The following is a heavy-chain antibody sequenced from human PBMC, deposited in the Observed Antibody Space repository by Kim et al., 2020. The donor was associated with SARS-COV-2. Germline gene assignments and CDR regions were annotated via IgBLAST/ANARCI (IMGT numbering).Heavy chain of an antibody. D-gene: IGHD1-7*01. CDR2: IYYSGST. CDR3: ARENWNYDFWFDP. Sequence: SETLSLTCTVSGGSISSYYWSWIRQPPGKGLEWIGYIYYSGSTNYNPSLKSRVTISVDTSKNQFSLKLSSVTAADTAVYYCARENWNYDFWFDPWGQGTLVTVSS. V-gene: IGHV4-59*01. CDR1: GGSISSYY. J-gene: IGHJ5*02.